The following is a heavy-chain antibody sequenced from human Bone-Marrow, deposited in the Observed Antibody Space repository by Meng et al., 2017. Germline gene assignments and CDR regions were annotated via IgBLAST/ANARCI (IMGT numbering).Heavy chain of an antibody. CDR3: AREGYYYDIDY. CDR2: INAVFGTT. J-gene: IGHJ4*02. Sequence: SVKVSCKAPGGIFSNYVIGWVRQAPGQGLEWMGGINAVFGTTNYAQKFQGRVTITTDGSTSTVYMELTRLTSEDTAVYYCAREGYYYDIDYWGQGTLVTVSS. CDR1: GGIFSNYV. D-gene: IGHD3-22*01. V-gene: IGHV1-69*05.